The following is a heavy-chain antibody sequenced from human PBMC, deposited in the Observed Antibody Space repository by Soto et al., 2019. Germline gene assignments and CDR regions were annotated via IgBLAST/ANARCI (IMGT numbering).Heavy chain of an antibody. CDR2: ISNDGKTT. J-gene: IGHJ4*02. V-gene: IGHV3-74*01. CDR1: GFTFHTSW. Sequence: DVHLVESGGGLVQPGGSLRLSCAASGFTFHTSWMHWVRQTPGKGLEWVSCISNDGKTTNYADSVKGRFTISIDNGRNTLFLQMNSLTSEDTAVYSCARGNYYAYDFWGQGTLATVSS. D-gene: IGHD1-26*01. CDR3: ARGNYYAYDF.